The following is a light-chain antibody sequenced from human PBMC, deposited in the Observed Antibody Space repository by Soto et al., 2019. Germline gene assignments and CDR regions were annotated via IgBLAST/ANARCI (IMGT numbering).Light chain of an antibody. CDR3: QQYHNWPPIT. Sequence: VLTQSPATLSVSPGERATLSCMASQSVSSNLAWYQQKPGQAPRLLIYGASTRATGIPARFSGSGPGTEFTLTISSLQSEDFAVYYRQQYHNWPPITFGRGTRLEI. CDR2: GAS. CDR1: QSVSSN. V-gene: IGKV3-15*01. J-gene: IGKJ5*01.